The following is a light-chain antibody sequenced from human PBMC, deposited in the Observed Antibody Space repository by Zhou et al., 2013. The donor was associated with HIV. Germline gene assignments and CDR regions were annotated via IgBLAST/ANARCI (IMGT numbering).Light chain of an antibody. CDR2: KAS. CDR1: QNINYW. CDR3: QQYNTYWT. V-gene: IGKV1-5*03. J-gene: IGKJ1*01. Sequence: DIQMTQSPSTLSASVGDRVTITCRASQNINYWLAWYQQKPGKAPKLLIYKASSLESGVPSRFSASGSGTEFTLTISSLQPDDFATYYCQQYNTYWTFGQGTKVEIK.